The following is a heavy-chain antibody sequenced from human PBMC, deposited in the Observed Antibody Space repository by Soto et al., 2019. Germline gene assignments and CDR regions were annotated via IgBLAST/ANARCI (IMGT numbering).Heavy chain of an antibody. V-gene: IGHV4-59*01. Sequence: QVQLQESGPGLVKPSETLSLTCTVSGGSISSYYWSWIRQPPGKGLEWIGDIYYSGSTNYNPSLKSRVTISVDTSKNQFSLKLSSVTAADTAVYYCARVKMTEALNYYYYYGMDVWGQGTTVTVSS. CDR3: ARVKMTEALNYYYYYGMDV. CDR2: IYYSGST. J-gene: IGHJ6*02. CDR1: GGSISSYY.